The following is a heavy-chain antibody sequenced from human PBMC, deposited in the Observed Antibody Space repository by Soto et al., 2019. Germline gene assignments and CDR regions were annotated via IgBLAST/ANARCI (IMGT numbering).Heavy chain of an antibody. J-gene: IGHJ6*02. CDR3: TKGNYGVQKVYYYYSYGMDV. CDR2: IKTKTDCETT. D-gene: IGHD4-17*01. CDR1: GFTFSNAW. Sequence: GCLVLACSASGFTFSNAWTSWVRQAPGKGLEWVGRIKTKTDCETTDYAAPVKGRFTIPRDDSKNTLYLQMNSLKTEDTAVYYCTKGNYGVQKVYYYYSYGMDVWGQGTTVTVSS. V-gene: IGHV3-15*01.